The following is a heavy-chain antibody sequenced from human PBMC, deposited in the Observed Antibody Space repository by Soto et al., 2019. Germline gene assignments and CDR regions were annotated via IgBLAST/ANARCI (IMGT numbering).Heavy chain of an antibody. V-gene: IGHV1-3*01. J-gene: IGHJ5*02. CDR2: INAGNGNT. Sequence: QVQLVQSGAEVKKPGASVKVSCKASGYTFTSYAMHWVRQAPGQRLEWMGWINAGNGNTKYSQKFQGRVTITRDTSSSTAYMELSSLRSEDRAVYYCARSDLELQRSRFDPWVRGTLVTVSS. CDR3: ARSDLELQRSRFDP. CDR1: GYTFTSYA. D-gene: IGHD1-7*01.